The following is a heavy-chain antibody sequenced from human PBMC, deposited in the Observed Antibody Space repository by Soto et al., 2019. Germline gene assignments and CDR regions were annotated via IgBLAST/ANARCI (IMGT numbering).Heavy chain of an antibody. V-gene: IGHV1-3*01. CDR2: MNPKTGNI. D-gene: IGHD3-22*01. CDR3: TREAVVAENWFDP. J-gene: IGHJ5*02. CDR1: GYTFVDYA. Sequence: QVRLVQSGAEVKRPGASVKVSCRASGYTFVDYALHWVRQAPGQRLEWVGWMNPKTGNIKSSHKFEDRVSITRDTATSTAYMELSGLRSEDTAVYFCTREAVVAENWFDPWGQGTLVTVSS.